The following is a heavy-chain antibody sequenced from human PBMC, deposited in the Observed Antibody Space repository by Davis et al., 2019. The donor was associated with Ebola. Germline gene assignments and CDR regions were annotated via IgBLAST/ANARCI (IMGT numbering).Heavy chain of an antibody. D-gene: IGHD2-15*01. CDR2: ISSSSSYI. CDR3: AIPDCSGANCYSVYIKN. CDR1: GFTFSSYS. Sequence: GESLKISCAASGFTFSSYSMNWVRQAPGKGLEWVSSISSSSSYIYYADSVKGRFTFSRDNAKNSLYLQMNSLRAEDTAVYYCAIPDCSGANCYSVYIKNWGQGTLVTVSS. J-gene: IGHJ4*02. V-gene: IGHV3-21*01.